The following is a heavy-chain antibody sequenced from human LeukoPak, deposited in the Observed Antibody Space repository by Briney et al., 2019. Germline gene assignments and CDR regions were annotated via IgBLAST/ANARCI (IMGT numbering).Heavy chain of an antibody. CDR2: IYTSGST. V-gene: IGHV4-4*09. Sequence: AETLSLTCTVFGGSISSYYWSWIRQPPGKGLEWIGYIYTSGSTNYNPSLKSRVTISVDTSKNQFSLKLSSVTAADTAVYYCARSNSSGWYGYWGQGTLVTVSS. CDR3: ARSNSSGWYGY. CDR1: GGSISSYY. J-gene: IGHJ4*02. D-gene: IGHD6-19*01.